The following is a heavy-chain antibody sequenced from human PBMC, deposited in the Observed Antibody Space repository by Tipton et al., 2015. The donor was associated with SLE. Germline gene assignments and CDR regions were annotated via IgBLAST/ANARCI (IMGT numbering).Heavy chain of an antibody. D-gene: IGHD3-22*01. J-gene: IGHJ4*02. Sequence: SLRLSCAASGFIFDDYAMHWVRQAPGKGLEWVSYISWNSGTIVYADSVKGRFTISRDNANNYLYLQMNSLRPEDTAVYYCARETYDSSGYSYFDYWGQGTLVTVSS. CDR1: GFIFDDYA. CDR2: ISWNSGTI. V-gene: IGHV3-9*01. CDR3: ARETYDSSGYSYFDY.